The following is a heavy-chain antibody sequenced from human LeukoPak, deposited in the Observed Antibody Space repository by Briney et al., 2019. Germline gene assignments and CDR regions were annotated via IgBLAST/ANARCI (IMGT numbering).Heavy chain of an antibody. Sequence: SETLSLACAVYGGSFSGYYWSWIRQPPGKGLEWIGEINHSGSTNYNPSLKSRVTISVDTSKNQFSLKLSSETAADTAVYYCARDQRGVRGVSYGGYYGMDVWGQGTTVTVSS. J-gene: IGHJ6*02. CDR1: GGSFSGYY. V-gene: IGHV4-34*01. CDR2: INHSGST. D-gene: IGHD3-10*01. CDR3: ARDQRGVRGVSYGGYYGMDV.